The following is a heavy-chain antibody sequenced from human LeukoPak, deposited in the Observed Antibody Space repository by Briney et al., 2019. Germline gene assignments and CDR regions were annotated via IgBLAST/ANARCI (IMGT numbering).Heavy chain of an antibody. CDR1: GFTFSSYG. CDR2: ISEGGNYI. J-gene: IGHJ4*02. Sequence: PGGSLRLSCTASGFTFSSYGMNWIRQAPGKGLEWVSGISEGGNYINYAASVKGRFSISRDNAKNSLYLQMNSLRAEDTAVYYCARGDFDYWGQGTLVTVSS. CDR3: ARGDFDY. V-gene: IGHV3-21*04.